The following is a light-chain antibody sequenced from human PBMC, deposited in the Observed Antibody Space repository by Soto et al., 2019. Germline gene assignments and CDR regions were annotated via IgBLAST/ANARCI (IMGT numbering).Light chain of an antibody. V-gene: IGKV1-27*01. Sequence: DSQLTQSPSLLSASVGDRFTITCLAIHDISTYLEWYEQKPGKVPKLLIYAASTLQSGVPSRFSGSGSGTDSTLTISSLQPEDVETYYCQKYNSDPWTFGQGTKVDIK. CDR2: AAS. CDR1: HDISTY. J-gene: IGKJ1*01. CDR3: QKYNSDPWT.